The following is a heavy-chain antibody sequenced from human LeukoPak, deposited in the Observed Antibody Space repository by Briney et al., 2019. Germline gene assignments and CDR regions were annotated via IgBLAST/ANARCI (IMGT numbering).Heavy chain of an antibody. CDR3: AKYYALYYYDSSGYMSHFDY. CDR1: GFTFSSYA. V-gene: IGHV3-23*01. D-gene: IGHD3-22*01. CDR2: ISGSGGST. J-gene: IGHJ4*02. Sequence: GGSLRLSCAASGFTFSSYAMSWVRQAPGKGLEWVSAISGSGGSTYYADSVKGRFTISRDNSKNTLYLQMNSLRAEDTAVYYCAKYYALYYYDSSGYMSHFDYWGQGTLVTVSS.